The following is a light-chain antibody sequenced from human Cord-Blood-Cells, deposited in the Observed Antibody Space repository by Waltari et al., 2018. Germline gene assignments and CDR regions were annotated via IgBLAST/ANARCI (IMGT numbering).Light chain of an antibody. V-gene: IGKV2-28*01. J-gene: IGKJ1*01. CDR1: QSLLHSNGYNY. CDR3: MQALQTPAT. Sequence: IVMTKTPLFLPVTPGGAPSISCRSIQSLLHSNGYNYWDWYLQKPWQSPQLLIYLGSNRASGVPDRFSGSGSGTDFTLKISRVEAEDVGVYYCMQALQTPATFGQGTKVEIK. CDR2: LGS.